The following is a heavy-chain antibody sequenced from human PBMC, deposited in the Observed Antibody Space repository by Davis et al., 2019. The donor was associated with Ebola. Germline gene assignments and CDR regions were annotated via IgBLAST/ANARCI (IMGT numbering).Heavy chain of an antibody. CDR3: ASLTVVTSIDY. Sequence: SETLSLTCAVSGGSISSSNWWSWVRQPPGKGLEWIGEIYHSGSTNYNPSLKSRVTISVDTSKNQFSLKLSSVTAADTAVYYCASLTVVTSIDYWGQGTLVTVSS. J-gene: IGHJ4*02. V-gene: IGHV4-4*02. D-gene: IGHD4-23*01. CDR2: IYHSGST. CDR1: GGSISSSNW.